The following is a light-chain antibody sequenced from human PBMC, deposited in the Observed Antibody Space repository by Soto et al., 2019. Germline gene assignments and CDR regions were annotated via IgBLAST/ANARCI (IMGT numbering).Light chain of an antibody. CDR1: QSITNY. CDR3: QHSYTTPYS. Sequence: DIQLTQSPSSLSTSVGDRVTITCRASQSITNYLNWYQHKPGKAPKLLIYAASSFQSGVPSRFSGSGSGTDFTLTISSLQPEDFATYYCQHSYTTPYSFGQGTKLEIK. CDR2: AAS. J-gene: IGKJ2*03. V-gene: IGKV1-39*01.